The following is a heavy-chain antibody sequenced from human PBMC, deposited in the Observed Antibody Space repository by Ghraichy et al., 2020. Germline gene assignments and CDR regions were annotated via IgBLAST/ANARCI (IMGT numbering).Heavy chain of an antibody. CDR1: GYNFADYL. D-gene: IGHD1-1*01. V-gene: IGHV1-2*06. CDR2: IFPGSGDT. CDR3: ARVWFTSGPPDY. J-gene: IGHJ4*02. Sequence: ASVKVSCKTSGYNFADYLLHWVRQAPGQGLEWMGRIFPGSGDTNIAQSFQGRVTLTRDTSISTAYMEMNGLTSEDTAVFYCARVWFTSGPPDYWGQGTLVTVSS.